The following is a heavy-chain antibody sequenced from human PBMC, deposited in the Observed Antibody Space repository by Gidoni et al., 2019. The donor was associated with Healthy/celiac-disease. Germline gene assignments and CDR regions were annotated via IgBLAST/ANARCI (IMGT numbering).Heavy chain of an antibody. CDR3: GRVTPQNCRSTSGYYEYYYYMDF. V-gene: IGHV4-31*03. D-gene: IGHD2-2*01. CDR1: VCCIIRCRYY. J-gene: IGHJ6*03. Sequence: QVQLQESGPGLWKTSQTMSRPPTIPVCCIIRCRYYWLWIRQHPGKGLEWIGYIYYSGSTYYNPSLKSRVTISVETSKNQFSLKLSSVTDADMAVYYCGRVTPQNCRSTSGYYEYYYYMDFWGKGTTVTVSS. CDR2: IYYSGST.